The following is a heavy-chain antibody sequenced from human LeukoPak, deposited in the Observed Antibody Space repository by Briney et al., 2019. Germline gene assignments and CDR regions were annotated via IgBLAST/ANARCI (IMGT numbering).Heavy chain of an antibody. D-gene: IGHD6-19*01. V-gene: IGHV3-74*01. J-gene: IGHJ4*02. CDR3: AKSPRRSIAVAGTN. Sequence: GGSLRLSCAASGFTFSSYWMHWVRQAPGKGLVWVSRINSDGSSTSYADSVKGRFTISRDNAKNTLYLQMNSLRAEDTAVYYCAKSPRRSIAVAGTNWGQGTLVTVSS. CDR2: INSDGSST. CDR1: GFTFSSYW.